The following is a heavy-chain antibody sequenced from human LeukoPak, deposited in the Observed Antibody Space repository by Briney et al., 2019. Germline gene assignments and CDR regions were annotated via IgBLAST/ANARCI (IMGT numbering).Heavy chain of an antibody. CDR1: GFTFSDYY. D-gene: IGHD6-13*01. CDR3: ARVAGGSSWFFDY. CDR2: ISSSSSYT. V-gene: IGHV3-11*06. J-gene: IGHJ4*02. Sequence: GGSLRLSCAASGFTFSDYYMSWIRQAPGKGLEWVSYISSSSSYTNYADSVKGRFTISRDNAKNSLYLQMSSLRAEDTAVYYCARVAGGSSWFFDYLGQGRLVTVSS.